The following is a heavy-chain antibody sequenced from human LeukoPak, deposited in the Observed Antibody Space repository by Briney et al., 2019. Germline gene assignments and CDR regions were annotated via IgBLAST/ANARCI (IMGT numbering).Heavy chain of an antibody. J-gene: IGHJ4*02. CDR1: EFTFSIYW. CDR3: AREASYYDSSGYYYALDS. CDR2: IKQDGSEK. V-gene: IGHV3-7*01. Sequence: GGSLRLSCAASEFTFSIYWMSWVRQAPGKGLEWVANIKQDGSEKYYVDSVKGRFTISRDNAKNSLYVQMNSLRAEDTAVYYCAREASYYDSSGYYYALDSWGQGTLVTVSS. D-gene: IGHD3-22*01.